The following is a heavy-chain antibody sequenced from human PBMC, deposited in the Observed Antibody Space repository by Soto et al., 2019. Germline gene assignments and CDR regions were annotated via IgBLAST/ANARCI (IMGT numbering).Heavy chain of an antibody. J-gene: IGHJ6*03. V-gene: IGHV4-59*01. CDR3: VRAAGPHYYCYMDV. D-gene: IGHD6-13*01. CDR2: IFYTGNT. CDR1: GGSIGHYY. Sequence: SETLSLTCTVSGGSIGHYYWSWIRQPPGKGLEWIGYIFYTGNTNYNPSLKSRVTMSVDTSKNQFSLKLSSVTAADTAAYYCVRAAGPHYYCYMDVWGKGTTVTVSS.